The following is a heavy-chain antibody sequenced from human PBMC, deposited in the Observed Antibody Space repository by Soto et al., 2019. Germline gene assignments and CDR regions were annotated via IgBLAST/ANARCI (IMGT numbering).Heavy chain of an antibody. CDR1: GFPFSDYY. CDR2: ISPKSTYR. V-gene: IGHV3-11*06. J-gene: IGHJ4*02. D-gene: IGHD2-21*01. Sequence: GGSLRLSCATSGFPFSDYYMSWIRQAPGKGLEWLSHISPKSTYRNYADSVKGRSTISRDNTKSSLFLQMNSLGVEDTAVYYCARGGGGGLFEHWGQGVLVTVSS. CDR3: ARGGGGGLFEH.